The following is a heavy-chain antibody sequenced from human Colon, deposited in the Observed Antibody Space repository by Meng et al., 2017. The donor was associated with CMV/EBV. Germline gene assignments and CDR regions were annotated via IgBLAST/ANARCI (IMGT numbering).Heavy chain of an antibody. J-gene: IGHJ4*01. CDR3: TNDFWSDNTAD. V-gene: IGHV3-30*02. CDR1: GFIFDGFA. Sequence: GESLKISCAASGFIFDGFAMHWVRQAPGKGLQWVAYVYDHGNTQYYADSVRGRFTIFRDNSNNTLFLQMNSLRLADTAVYYCTNDFWSDNTADWGQGTLVTVSS. D-gene: IGHD3-3*01. CDR2: VYDHGNTQ.